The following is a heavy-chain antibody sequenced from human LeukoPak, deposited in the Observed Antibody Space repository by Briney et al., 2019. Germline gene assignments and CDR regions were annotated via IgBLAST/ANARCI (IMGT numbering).Heavy chain of an antibody. J-gene: IGHJ4*02. Sequence: GGSLRLSCAASGFTFSTSVMSWVRQAPGKGLEWVSRISSNGGSTTYADSVKGRFTISRDDARNTLYLQMNSLRVEDTAVYFCARGTGYLLLDYWGPGTLVTVSS. CDR1: GFTFSTSV. V-gene: IGHV3-74*01. CDR2: ISSNGGST. CDR3: ARGTGYLLLDY. D-gene: IGHD3/OR15-3a*01.